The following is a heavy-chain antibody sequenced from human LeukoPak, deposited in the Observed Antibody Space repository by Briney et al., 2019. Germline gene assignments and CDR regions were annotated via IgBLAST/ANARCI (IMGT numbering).Heavy chain of an antibody. CDR3: ARAPEFSSGWLLDC. J-gene: IGHJ4*02. CDR1: GGSISTYY. D-gene: IGHD6-19*01. CDR2: IHTSGST. V-gene: IGHV4-4*07. Sequence: PSETLSLTCSVSGGSISTYYGSWIRQSAGKGLEWIGRIHTSGSTNYNPSLKSRVTMSVDTSKNQFSLKVSPVSAADTGVYYCARAPEFSSGWLLDCWGQGSLVTVPS.